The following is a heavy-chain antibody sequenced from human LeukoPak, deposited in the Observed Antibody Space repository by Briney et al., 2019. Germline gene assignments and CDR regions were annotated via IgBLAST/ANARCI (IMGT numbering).Heavy chain of an antibody. J-gene: IGHJ5*02. D-gene: IGHD2-2*02. Sequence: SVKVSCKASGGTFSSYAISWVRQAPGQGLEWMGRIIPILGIANYAQKFQGRVTITADKSTSTAYMELSSLRSEDTAVYYCARGHQFCSSTSCYRGGWFDPWGQGTLVTVSS. CDR3: ARGHQFCSSTSCYRGGWFDP. CDR2: IIPILGIA. CDR1: GGTFSSYA. V-gene: IGHV1-69*04.